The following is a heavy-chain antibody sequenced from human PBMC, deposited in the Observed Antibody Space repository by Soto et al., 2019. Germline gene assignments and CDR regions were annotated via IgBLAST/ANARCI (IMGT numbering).Heavy chain of an antibody. CDR2: IWYDGSNK. D-gene: IGHD1-26*01. CDR3: ARVLWALQEYYYGMDV. J-gene: IGHJ6*02. V-gene: IGHV3-33*01. Sequence: QVQLVESGGGVVQPGRSLRLSCAASGFTFSSYGMHWVRQAPGKGLEWVAVIWYDGSNKYYADSVKGRFTISRYNSKNTLYLQMNSLRAEDTAVYYCARVLWALQEYYYGMDVWGQGTTVTVSS. CDR1: GFTFSSYG.